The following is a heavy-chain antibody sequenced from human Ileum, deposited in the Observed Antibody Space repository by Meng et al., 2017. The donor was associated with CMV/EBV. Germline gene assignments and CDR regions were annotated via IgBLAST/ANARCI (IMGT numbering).Heavy chain of an antibody. Sequence: GESLKISCAASGLTFSDYAMHWVRQAPGKGLEWVAVVSYEGRSRFYADSVEGRFSISRDNSKNTLYLQMNSLRADDTAVYYCTRRMNSNNDAFDFWGQGTVVTVSS. CDR1: GLTFSDYA. CDR2: VSYEGRSR. CDR3: TRRMNSNNDAFDF. D-gene: IGHD4-11*01. J-gene: IGHJ3*01. V-gene: IGHV3-30*04.